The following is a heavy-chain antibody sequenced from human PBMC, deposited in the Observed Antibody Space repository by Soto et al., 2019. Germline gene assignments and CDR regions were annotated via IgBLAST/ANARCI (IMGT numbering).Heavy chain of an antibody. V-gene: IGHV3-21*01. CDR2: ISSSSSYI. CDR3: ARGFRKQLVEGNWFDP. J-gene: IGHJ5*02. Sequence: EVQLVESGGGLVKPGGSLRLSCAASGFTFSGYSMNWVRQAPGKGLEWVSSISSSSSYIYYADSVKGRFTISRDNAKNSLYLQMNSLRAEDTAVYYCARGFRKQLVEGNWFDPWGQGTLVTVSS. D-gene: IGHD6-6*01. CDR1: GFTFSGYS.